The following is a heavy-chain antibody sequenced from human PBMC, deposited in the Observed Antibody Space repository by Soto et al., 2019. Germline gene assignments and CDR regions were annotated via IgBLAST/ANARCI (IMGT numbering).Heavy chain of an antibody. D-gene: IGHD6-19*01. CDR3: ASVHIAVAGNLYYYYGMDV. CDR2: ISSSSSYT. Sequence: QVQLVESGGGLVKPGGSLRLSCAASGFTFSDYYMSWIRQAPGKGLEWVSYISSSSSYTNYADSVKGRFTISRDNAKNSLYVQMNSLRAEDTAVYYCASVHIAVAGNLYYYYGMDVWGQGTTVTVSS. CDR1: GFTFSDYY. V-gene: IGHV3-11*06. J-gene: IGHJ6*02.